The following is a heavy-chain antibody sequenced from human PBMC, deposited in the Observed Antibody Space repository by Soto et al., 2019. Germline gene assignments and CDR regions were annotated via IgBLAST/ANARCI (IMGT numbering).Heavy chain of an antibody. CDR1: GGSISSSNC. V-gene: IGHV4-4*02. J-gene: IGHJ6*02. CDR3: ARVSGSYYYGMDV. CDR2: IYHSGST. Sequence: QVQLQESGPGLVKPSGTLSLTCAVSGGSISSSNCWSWVRQPPGTGLEWIGEIYHSGSTNFNPSRKSRVTISVDKSKNQFSLKLNSVTAADTAVYYCARVSGSYYYGMDVWGQGTTVTVSS.